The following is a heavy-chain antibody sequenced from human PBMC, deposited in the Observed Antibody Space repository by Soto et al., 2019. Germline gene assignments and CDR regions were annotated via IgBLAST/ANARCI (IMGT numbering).Heavy chain of an antibody. CDR2: IYYSGST. V-gene: IGHV4-31*03. J-gene: IGHJ6*02. CDR1: GGSISSGGYY. Sequence: SEPLSLTCTVSGGSISSGGYYWSWIRQHPGKGLEWIGYIYYSGSTYHNPSLKSRVTISVDTSKNQFSLKLSSVTAADTAVYYCARFGPPTAMVRPYYYYGMDVWGQGTTVTVSS. CDR3: ARFGPPTAMVRPYYYYGMDV. D-gene: IGHD5-18*01.